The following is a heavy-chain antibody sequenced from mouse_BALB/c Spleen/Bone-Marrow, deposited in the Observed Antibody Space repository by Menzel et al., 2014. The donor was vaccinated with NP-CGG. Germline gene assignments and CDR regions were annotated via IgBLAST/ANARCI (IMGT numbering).Heavy chain of an antibody. CDR3: ARRGLYGYDFDY. D-gene: IGHD2-2*01. J-gene: IGHJ2*01. Sequence: VKLVESGPGLVQPSQSLSITCTVSGFSLTSYGVHWVRQSPGKGLEWLGVIRSGGSTDYNAAFISRLSISKDNSKSQVFFKMNSLQANDTAIYYCARRGLYGYDFDYWGQGTTLTVSS. CDR2: IRSGGST. CDR1: GFSLTSYG. V-gene: IGHV2-2*02.